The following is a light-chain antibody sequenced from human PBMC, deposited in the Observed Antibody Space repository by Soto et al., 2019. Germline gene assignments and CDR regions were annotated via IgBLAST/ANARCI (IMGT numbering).Light chain of an antibody. CDR2: AAS. CDR3: QENYRTPLA. V-gene: IGKV1-39*01. Sequence: DIQMNQSPSTLSASVGDRVTITCQASRDITDYLNWYQQKPGKAPNLLIYAASTLESGVPSRFSGSGSGTDFTLTISSLQLEDFATYYCQENYRTPLAFGGRNKADI. CDR1: RDITDY. J-gene: IGKJ4*01.